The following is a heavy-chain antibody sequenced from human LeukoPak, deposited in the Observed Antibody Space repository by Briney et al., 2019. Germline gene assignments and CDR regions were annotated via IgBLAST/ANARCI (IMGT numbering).Heavy chain of an antibody. Sequence: QTGGSLRLSCAASGFIFSSYGMHWVRQAPGKGLDWVAVISSNGTKKYYADSVKGRFTISRDNSKNTLYLQMNNLRTEDTAVYYCARDRFPEGNDAFDIWGQGTMVTVSS. J-gene: IGHJ3*02. V-gene: IGHV3-30*03. CDR2: ISSNGTKK. D-gene: IGHD1-14*01. CDR3: ARDRFPEGNDAFDI. CDR1: GFIFSSYG.